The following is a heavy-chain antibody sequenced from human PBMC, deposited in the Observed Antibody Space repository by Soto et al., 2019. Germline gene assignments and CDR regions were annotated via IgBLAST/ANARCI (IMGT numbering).Heavy chain of an antibody. CDR3: ARDTFGGAYDFWH. J-gene: IGHJ4*02. D-gene: IGHD3-3*01. Sequence: EVQLLESGGGLVQPGGSLRLSCAVSGFTVSNFYMTWVRQAPGKGLEWVSVISSGGSTYYADSVKGRFTISRDNSKNTLFLEMNSLRAGDTAVYYCARDTFGGAYDFWHGGQGTLVTVSS. CDR2: ISSGGST. V-gene: IGHV3-66*01. CDR1: GFTVSNFY.